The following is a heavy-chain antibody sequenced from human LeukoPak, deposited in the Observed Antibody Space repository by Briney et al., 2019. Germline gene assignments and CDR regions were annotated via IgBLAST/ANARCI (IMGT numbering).Heavy chain of an antibody. CDR3: AKDLRGAGFDY. CDR1: GFTFRSYD. D-gene: IGHD1-26*01. Sequence: PGGSLRLSCEGSGFTFRSYDMAWVRQAPGKGLEWVSLISQTGGDTYYADSVKGRFTISRDNSKNTVFLQMSSLRAEDTAVYYCAKDLRGAGFDYWGQGNQVTVSS. V-gene: IGHV3-23*01. J-gene: IGHJ4*02. CDR2: ISQTGGDT.